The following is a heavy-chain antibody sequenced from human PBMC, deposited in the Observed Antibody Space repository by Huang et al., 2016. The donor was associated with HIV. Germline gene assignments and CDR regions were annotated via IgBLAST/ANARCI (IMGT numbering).Heavy chain of an antibody. CDR1: GGTFSKYA. V-gene: IGHV1-69*13. CDR3: ARGQLGSYGDYDVLY. Sequence: QVQLVQSGAEVKTPGSSVKASCKASGGTFSKYAISWVRQAPGQGLEWMGGSIPRFGAPNYARKCQGRVTITADDSTSTTYVEVSSLRSEDTALYYCARGQLGSYGDYDVLYWGQGTLVTVSS. J-gene: IGHJ4*02. CDR2: SIPRFGAP. D-gene: IGHD4-17*01.